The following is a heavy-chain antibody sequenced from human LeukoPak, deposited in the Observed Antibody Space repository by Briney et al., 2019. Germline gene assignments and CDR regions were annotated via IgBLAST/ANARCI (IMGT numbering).Heavy chain of an antibody. CDR1: GFTFSSYW. CDR3: ARGGYSSSWYVDY. CDR2: IKQDGSET. Sequence: GGSLRLSCAASGFTFSSYWMSGVRQAPGKGLEWVANIKQDGSETYYVDSVKGRFTISRANAKTSLYRQMNRLRAEDTAVYYCARGGYSSSWYVDYWGEGTLVTVSS. J-gene: IGHJ4*02. D-gene: IGHD6-13*01. V-gene: IGHV3-7*01.